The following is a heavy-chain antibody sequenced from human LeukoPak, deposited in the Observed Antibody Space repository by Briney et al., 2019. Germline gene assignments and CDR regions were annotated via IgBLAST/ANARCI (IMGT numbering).Heavy chain of an antibody. CDR3: ATGFYGSGSYYD. D-gene: IGHD3-10*01. Sequence: ASVKVSCKASGYTFTYYYMHWVRQAPGQGLEWMGRINPNSGGTNYAQKFQGRVTMTRDTSISTAYMELSGLRSDDTAVYYCATGFYGSGSYYDWGQGTLVTVSS. V-gene: IGHV1-2*06. CDR2: INPNSGGT. CDR1: GYTFTYYY. J-gene: IGHJ4*02.